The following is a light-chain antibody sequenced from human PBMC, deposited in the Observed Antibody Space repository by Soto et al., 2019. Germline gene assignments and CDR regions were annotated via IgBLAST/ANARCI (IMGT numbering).Light chain of an antibody. V-gene: IGLV3-21*04. Sequence: SYELTQPPSVSVAPGTTARITCGGNNIGRKSVHWYRQKPGQAPVLAIYYDTGRPSGIPERYSGSNSGNTATLTISRVEAGDEADYYCQVWDSSSDRYVFGTGTKLTV. CDR1: NIGRKS. CDR2: YDT. CDR3: QVWDSSSDRYV. J-gene: IGLJ1*01.